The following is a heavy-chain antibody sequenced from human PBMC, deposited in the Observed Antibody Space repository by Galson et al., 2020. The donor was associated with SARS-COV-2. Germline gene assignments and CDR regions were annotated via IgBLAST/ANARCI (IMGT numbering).Heavy chain of an antibody. V-gene: IGHV4-59*01. J-gene: IGHJ3*02. Sequence: ASETLSLPCTVSGGSISSYYWSWIRQPPGKGLEWLGYLYYSGSTNYNPSLKSRVTISVDTSKNQFSLKLSSVTAADTAVYYCARGLRYFDWLFASAINDAFDIWGQGTMVTVSS. CDR3: ARGLRYFDWLFASAINDAFDI. CDR1: GGSISSYY. D-gene: IGHD3-9*01. CDR2: LYYSGST.